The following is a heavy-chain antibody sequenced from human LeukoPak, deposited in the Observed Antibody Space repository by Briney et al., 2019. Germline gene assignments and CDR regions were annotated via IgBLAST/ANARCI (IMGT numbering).Heavy chain of an antibody. J-gene: IGHJ3*02. CDR1: GGSISSYY. V-gene: IGHV4-4*07. CDR2: IYTSGST. D-gene: IGHD3-10*01. CDR3: ARDGLLWFGELSAAFDI. Sequence: PSETLSLTCTVSGGSISSYYWSWIRQPAGKGLEWIGRIYTSGSTNYNPSLKSRVTMSVDTSKNQFSLKLSSVTAADTDVYYCARDGLLWFGELSAAFDIWGQGTVVTVSS.